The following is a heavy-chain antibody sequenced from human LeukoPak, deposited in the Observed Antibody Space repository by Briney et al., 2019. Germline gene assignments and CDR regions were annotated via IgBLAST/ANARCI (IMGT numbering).Heavy chain of an antibody. CDR1: GGPISSGGYS. J-gene: IGHJ6*02. CDR3: ASGYCSSTSCYPHPHYYYGMDV. CDR2: FYHSGST. Sequence: PSETLSLTCAVSGGPISSGGYSWSWIRQPPGKGLEWIGYFYHSGSTYYNPSLKSRVTISVDRSKNQFSLKLSSVTAADTAVYYCASGYCSSTSCYPHPHYYYGMDVWGQGTTVTVSS. V-gene: IGHV4-30-2*01. D-gene: IGHD2-2*01.